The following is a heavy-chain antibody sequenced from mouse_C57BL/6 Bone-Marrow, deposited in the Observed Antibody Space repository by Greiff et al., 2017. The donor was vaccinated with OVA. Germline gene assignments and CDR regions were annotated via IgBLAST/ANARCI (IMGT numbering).Heavy chain of an antibody. CDR3: TRALDLEGFAY. J-gene: IGHJ3*01. V-gene: IGHV5-9-1*02. D-gene: IGHD2-10*02. CDR2: ISRGGDYN. Sequence: EVKLVESGEGLVKPGGSLKLSCAASGFTFSSYAMSWVRQTPEKRLEWVAYISRGGDYNYYADSVKGRFTISSDHARNTLYLQMSSLKSEDTAMYYCTRALDLEGFAYWGQGTLVTVSA. CDR1: GFTFSSYA.